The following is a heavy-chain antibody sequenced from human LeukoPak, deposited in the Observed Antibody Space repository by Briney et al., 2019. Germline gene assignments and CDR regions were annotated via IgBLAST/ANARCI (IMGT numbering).Heavy chain of an antibody. Sequence: AGGSVRLSCAASGIPFSNYTLTWVRQAPGKGLVWVSSITGSSRYLHYSDSVRGRFSISRDNAKNSVYLQMDSLTADDTAVYYCARVNSALVVSSEGSWAGSLSFDHWGQGILVIVSS. CDR2: ITGSSRYL. CDR3: ARVNSALVVSSEGSWAGSLSFDH. V-gene: IGHV3-21*06. J-gene: IGHJ4*02. D-gene: IGHD3-22*01. CDR1: GIPFSNYT.